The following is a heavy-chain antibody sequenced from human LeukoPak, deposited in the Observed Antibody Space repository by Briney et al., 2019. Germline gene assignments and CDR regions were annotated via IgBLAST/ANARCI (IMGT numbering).Heavy chain of an antibody. J-gene: IGHJ4*02. Sequence: GGSLRLSCAASGFTFSSYAMSWVRQAPGKGLEWVSVIYSDGSTYYADSVKGRFTISRDNSKNTLYLQMNSLRAEDTAVYYCARDPGYSYGYDYWGQGTLVTVSS. CDR1: GFTFSSYA. V-gene: IGHV3-53*01. CDR2: IYSDGST. D-gene: IGHD5-18*01. CDR3: ARDPGYSYGYDY.